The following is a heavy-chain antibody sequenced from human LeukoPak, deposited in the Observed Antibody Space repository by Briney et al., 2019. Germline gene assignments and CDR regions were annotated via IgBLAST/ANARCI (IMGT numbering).Heavy chain of an antibody. CDR1: GFTFSSYG. J-gene: IGHJ4*02. V-gene: IGHV3-30*02. CDR3: AKENRDYDILTGRRGGFDY. CDR2: IRYDGSNK. D-gene: IGHD3-9*01. Sequence: AGGSLRLSCAASGFTFSSYGMHWVRQAPGKGLEWVAFIRYDGSNKYYADSVKGRFTISRDNSKNTLYLQMNSLGAEDTAVYYCAKENRDYDILTGRRGGFDYWGQGTLVTVSS.